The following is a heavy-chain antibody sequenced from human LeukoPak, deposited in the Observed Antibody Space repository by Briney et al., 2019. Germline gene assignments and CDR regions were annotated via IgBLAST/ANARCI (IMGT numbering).Heavy chain of an antibody. CDR1: GYTFTGYY. D-gene: IGHD3-22*01. V-gene: IGHV1-2*02. CDR2: INPNSGGT. J-gene: IGHJ4*02. Sequence: GASVKVSCKASGYTFTGYYMHWVRQAPGQGLEWMGWINPNSGGTNYAQKFQGRVTMTRDTSISTAYMELSRLRSDDTAVYYCASVGYDNSGSYYFDYWGQGTLVTVSS. CDR3: ASVGYDNSGSYYFDY.